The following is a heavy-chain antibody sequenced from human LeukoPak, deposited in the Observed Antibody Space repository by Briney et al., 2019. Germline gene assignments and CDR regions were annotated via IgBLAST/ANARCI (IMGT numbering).Heavy chain of an antibody. Sequence: ASVKVSCKASGYTFTTYAMNWVRQAPGQGLEWMGGIIPIFGTANYAQKFQGRVTITADKSTSTAYMELSRLRSDDTAVYYCARAREAGASYYDILTGYYVGRDPNWFDPWGQGTLVTVSS. J-gene: IGHJ5*02. CDR1: GYTFTTYA. V-gene: IGHV1-69*06. CDR3: ARAREAGASYYDILTGYYVGRDPNWFDP. CDR2: IIPIFGTA. D-gene: IGHD3-9*01.